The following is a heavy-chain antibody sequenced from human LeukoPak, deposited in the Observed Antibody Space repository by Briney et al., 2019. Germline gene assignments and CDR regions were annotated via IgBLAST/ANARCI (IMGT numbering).Heavy chain of an antibody. CDR1: GFTHCNNY. CDR3: AKVAWDGGYVDAY. D-gene: IGHD5-12*01. CDR2: IFPCGST. V-gene: IGHV3-53*01. Sequence: GGPLRLFCAACGFTHCNNYMSWLPVAPGKALVCFSLIFPCGSTYYADPQKGRFPITRDNSKNTLNHQITSVIAADTAVYFCAKVAWDGGYVDAYWGQGTLVTVSS. J-gene: IGHJ4*02.